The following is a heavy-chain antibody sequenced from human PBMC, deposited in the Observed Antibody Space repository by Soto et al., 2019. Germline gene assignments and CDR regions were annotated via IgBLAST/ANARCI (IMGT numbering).Heavy chain of an antibody. CDR1: GYTFTSYG. J-gene: IGHJ6*02. Sequence: ASVKVSCKASGYTFTSYGISWVRQAPGQGLEWMGWISAYNGNTNYAQKLQGRVTMTTDTSTSTAYMELRSLRSDDTAVYYCARIEVDEGFWSGYCLYDMEVWGQGTTVTVSS. CDR2: ISAYNGNT. D-gene: IGHD3-3*01. CDR3: ARIEVDEGFWSGYCLYDMEV. V-gene: IGHV1-18*01.